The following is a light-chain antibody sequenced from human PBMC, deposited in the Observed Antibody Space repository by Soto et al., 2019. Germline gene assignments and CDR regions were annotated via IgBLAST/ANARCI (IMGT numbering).Light chain of an antibody. V-gene: IGLV2-23*01. J-gene: IGLJ1*01. CDR1: SSDVGSYNL. Sequence: QSALTQPASVSGSPGQSTTISCTGTSSDVGSYNLVSWYQQHPGKAPKLMIYEGSKRPSGVSNRFSGSKSGNTASLTISGLQAEDEADYYCCSYAGSSTSPYVFGTGTKVTVL. CDR2: EGS. CDR3: CSYAGSSTSPYV.